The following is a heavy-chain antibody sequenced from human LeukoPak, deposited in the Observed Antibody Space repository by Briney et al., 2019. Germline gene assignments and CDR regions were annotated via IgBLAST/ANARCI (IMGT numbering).Heavy chain of an antibody. D-gene: IGHD6-19*01. CDR3: AGSYIAVAGTGWFDP. CDR2: TQSDESKE. J-gene: IGHJ5*02. V-gene: IGHV3-30*02. CDR1: GFTFSNYN. Sequence: GGSLRLSCVTSGFTFSNYNMHWVRQAPGKGLEWVAFTQSDESKEYYADSVKGRFTISRDNSKNTLYLQMNSLRAEDTAVYYCAGSYIAVAGTGWFDPWGQGTLVTVSS.